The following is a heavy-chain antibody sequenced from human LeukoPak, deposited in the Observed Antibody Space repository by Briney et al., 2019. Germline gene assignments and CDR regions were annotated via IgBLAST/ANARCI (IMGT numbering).Heavy chain of an antibody. CDR3: AKDSARDNWFDP. Sequence: GGSLRLSCVASGFTLRSYVMNWVRQTPGKGLEWVSSISGSGDSTFYADSVKGRFSISRDNSKNTLYLQMNSLRAEDTAVYYCAKDSARDNWFDPWGQGTLVTVSS. CDR2: ISGSGDST. V-gene: IGHV3-23*01. J-gene: IGHJ5*02. D-gene: IGHD6-25*01. CDR1: GFTLRSYV.